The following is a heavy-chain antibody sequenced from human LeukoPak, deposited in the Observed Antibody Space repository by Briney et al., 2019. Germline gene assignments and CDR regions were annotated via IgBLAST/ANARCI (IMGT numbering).Heavy chain of an antibody. CDR1: SGSIGSYY. CDR3: ARAVGSGSFQTYYYYMDV. Sequence: PSETLSLTCTVSSGSIGSYYWSWIRQPPGKGLEWIGYIYYSESTNYNPSLKSRVTISVDTSKNQFSLKLSSVTAADTAVYYCARAVGSGSFQTYYYYMDVWGKGTTVTISS. D-gene: IGHD3-10*01. CDR2: IYYSEST. J-gene: IGHJ6*03. V-gene: IGHV4-59*12.